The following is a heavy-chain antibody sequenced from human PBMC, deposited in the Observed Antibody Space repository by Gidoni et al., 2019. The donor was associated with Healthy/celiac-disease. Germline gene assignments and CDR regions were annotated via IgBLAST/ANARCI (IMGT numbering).Heavy chain of an antibody. CDR1: GGSISSGGYY. CDR2: IYYSGST. D-gene: IGHD1-26*01. Sequence: QVQLQESGPGLVKPSQTLPLTCTVSGGSISSGGYYWSWIRQHPVKGLEWIGYIYYSGSTYYNPSLKSRVTISVDTSKNQFSLKLSSVTAADTAVYYCARELVGAGIDYWGQGTLVTVSS. V-gene: IGHV4-31*03. J-gene: IGHJ4*02. CDR3: ARELVGAGIDY.